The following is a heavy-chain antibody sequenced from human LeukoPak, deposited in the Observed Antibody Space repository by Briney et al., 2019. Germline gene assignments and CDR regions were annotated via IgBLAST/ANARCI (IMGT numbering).Heavy chain of an antibody. D-gene: IGHD3-10*01. CDR1: GGSISSYY. V-gene: IGHV4-59*01. Sequence: SETLSLTCTVSGGSISSYYWSWRRQPPGKGLEWIGYIYYSGSTNYNPSLKSRVTISVDTSKNQFSLKLSSVTAADTAVYYCARVGESASRYFDYWGQGTLVTVSS. CDR2: IYYSGST. J-gene: IGHJ4*02. CDR3: ARVGESASRYFDY.